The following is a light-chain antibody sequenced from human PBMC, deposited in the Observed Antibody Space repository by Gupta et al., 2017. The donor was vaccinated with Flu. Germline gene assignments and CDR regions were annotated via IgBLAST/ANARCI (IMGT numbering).Light chain of an antibody. CDR2: END. CDR1: SSNIGKNY. V-gene: IGLV1-51*02. Sequence: TVTISCSGGSSNIGKNYVSWYQQLPGTAPKLLIYENDKRPSGIPDRFSGSKSGTSATLGITGLQTGEEADYYCATWDDSRYTVVFGGGTKLTVL. CDR3: ATWDDSRYTVV. J-gene: IGLJ3*02.